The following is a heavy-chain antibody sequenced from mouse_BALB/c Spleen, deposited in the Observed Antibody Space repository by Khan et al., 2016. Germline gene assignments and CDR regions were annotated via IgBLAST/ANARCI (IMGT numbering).Heavy chain of an antibody. CDR1: GYSITSDYA. CDR3: ARYDWYFDV. D-gene: IGHD2-14*01. J-gene: IGHJ1*01. V-gene: IGHV3-2*02. CDR2: ISYSGST. Sequence: EVQLQESGPGLVKPSQSLSLTCTVTGYSITSDYAWNWIRQFPGNKLEWMGYISYSGSTSYNPSLKSRISITRDTSKNQFFLQLNSVTTEDTAASYCARYDWYFDVWGAGTTVTVSS.